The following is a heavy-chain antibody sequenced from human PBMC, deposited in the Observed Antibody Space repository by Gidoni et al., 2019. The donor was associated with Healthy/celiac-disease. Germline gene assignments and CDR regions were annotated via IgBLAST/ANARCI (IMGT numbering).Heavy chain of an antibody. V-gene: IGHV3-21*01. Sequence: EVQLVESGGGLVKPGGSLRLSCAASGFTFSSYSMNWVRQAPGKGLEWVASISSSSSYIYYADSVKGRFTISRDNAKNSRYLQMNSLRAEDTAVYYCARDRGVTTPFDAFDIWGQGTMVTVSS. CDR2: ISSSSSYI. CDR3: ARDRGVTTPFDAFDI. D-gene: IGHD4-17*01. CDR1: GFTFSSYS. J-gene: IGHJ3*02.